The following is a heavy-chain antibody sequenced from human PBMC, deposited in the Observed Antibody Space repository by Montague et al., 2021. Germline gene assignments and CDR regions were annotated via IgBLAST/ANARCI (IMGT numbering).Heavy chain of an antibody. Sequence: SLRLSCAASGFTFRSYWMHWVRQVPGKGLVWVSRIKSDGLIAIYADSVKGRFTISRDNAKDTLHLQMNSLRAEDTATYYCARGGLRNYYYYMDVWGKGTTVTVSS. CDR1: GFTFRSYW. V-gene: IGHV3-74*01. J-gene: IGHJ6*03. D-gene: IGHD3-16*01. CDR3: ARGGLRNYYYYMDV. CDR2: IKSDGLIA.